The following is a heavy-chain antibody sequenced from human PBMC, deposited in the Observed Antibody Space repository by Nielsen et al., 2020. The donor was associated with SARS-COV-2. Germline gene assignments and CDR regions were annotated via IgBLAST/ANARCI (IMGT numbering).Heavy chain of an antibody. V-gene: IGHV3-30*18. CDR1: GLAFSSYG. CDR2: ISYDGSNK. Sequence: GRYVTIYCAASGLAFSSYGMHWVRQAPGKGLEWVAVISYDGSNKYYADSVKGRFTISRDNSKNTLYLQMNSLRAEDTAVYYCAKDDIDIVVVPAANGLDYWGQGTLVTVSS. J-gene: IGHJ4*02. D-gene: IGHD2-2*01. CDR3: AKDDIDIVVVPAANGLDY.